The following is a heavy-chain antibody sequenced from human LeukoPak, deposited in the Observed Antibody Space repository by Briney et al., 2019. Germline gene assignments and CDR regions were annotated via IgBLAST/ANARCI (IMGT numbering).Heavy chain of an antibody. CDR2: ISAYNGNT. D-gene: IGHD6-6*01. CDR1: GYTFTSYG. J-gene: IGHJ4*02. Sequence: ASVKVSCKASGYTFTSYGISWVRQAPGQGLEWMGWISAYNGNTNYAQKLQGRVTMTTDTSTSTAYMKLRSLRSDDTAVYYCARKVDSSSSADFDYWGQGTLVTISS. V-gene: IGHV1-18*01. CDR3: ARKVDSSSSADFDY.